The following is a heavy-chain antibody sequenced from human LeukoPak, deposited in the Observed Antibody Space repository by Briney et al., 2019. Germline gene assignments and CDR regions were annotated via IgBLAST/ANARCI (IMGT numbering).Heavy chain of an antibody. J-gene: IGHJ4*02. CDR3: ARMGYYYDSSGYHYFYYFDY. V-gene: IGHV2-70*11. CDR2: IDWDDDK. Sequence: SGSTLVNPTQTLTLTCTFSGFSLSTSGMSVTWIRQPPGQALEWLARIDWDDDKYYSTSLKTRLTISKDTSKKQVVLTMTNMDPVDTAMYYCARMGYYYDSSGYHYFYYFDYWGQGTLVTVSS. D-gene: IGHD3-22*01. CDR1: GFSLSTSGMS.